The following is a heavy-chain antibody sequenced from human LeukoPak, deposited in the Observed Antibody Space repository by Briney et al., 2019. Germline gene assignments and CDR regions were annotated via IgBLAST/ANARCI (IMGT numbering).Heavy chain of an antibody. CDR3: ARRCPPDY. J-gene: IGHJ4*02. V-gene: IGHV3-66*01. CDR2: IYAGGST. Sequence: GGSLRLSCAASGFTFSSFSMNWVRQAPGKGLEWVSVIYAGGSTYYTDSVKGRFTISRDNSKSTLYLQMNSLRAEDTAVYYCARRCPPDYWGQGTLVTVSS. CDR1: GFTFSSFS. D-gene: IGHD2-2*01.